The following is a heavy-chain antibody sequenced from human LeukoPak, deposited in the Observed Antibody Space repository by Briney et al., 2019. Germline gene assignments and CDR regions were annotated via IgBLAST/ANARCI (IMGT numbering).Heavy chain of an antibody. Sequence: SETLSLTCTVSGGSISSSSYYWDWIRQPPGKGLEWIGYIYYNGSTYYNPSLKSRVTISVDTSKNQFSLKLSSVTAADTAVYYCARTSLGGAWFDPWGQGTLVTVSS. V-gene: IGHV4-30-4*08. J-gene: IGHJ5*02. CDR1: GGSISSSSYY. CDR3: ARTSLGGAWFDP. CDR2: IYYNGST. D-gene: IGHD3-10*01.